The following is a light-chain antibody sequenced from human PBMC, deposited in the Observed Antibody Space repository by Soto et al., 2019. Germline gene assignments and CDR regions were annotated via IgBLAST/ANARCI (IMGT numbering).Light chain of an antibody. CDR1: QGISSY. CDR3: QQLDSYPIT. V-gene: IGKV1-9*01. CDR2: AAS. Sequence: QSPSFLSATVSDKVTXXCRASQGISSYLAWYQQKPGKAPNRLIYAASTLQSGVPSRFSGSGSGTEFTLTISSLQPEDFAIYYCQQLDSYPITVGQGTRLEIK. J-gene: IGKJ5*01.